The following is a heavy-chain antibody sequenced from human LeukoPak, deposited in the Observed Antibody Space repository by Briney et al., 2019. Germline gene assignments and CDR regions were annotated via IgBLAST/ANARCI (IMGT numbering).Heavy chain of an antibody. CDR2: ISWNSGSI. CDR1: GFTFDDYA. V-gene: IGHV3-9*01. CDR3: AKAYSGSYTRPFDY. D-gene: IGHD1-26*01. J-gene: IGHJ4*02. Sequence: GRSLRLSCAASGFTFDDYAMHWVRQAPGKGLEWVSGISWNSGSIGYADSVKGRFTISRDNAKNSLYLQMNSLRAEDTALYYCAKAYSGSYTRPFDYWGQGTLVTVSS.